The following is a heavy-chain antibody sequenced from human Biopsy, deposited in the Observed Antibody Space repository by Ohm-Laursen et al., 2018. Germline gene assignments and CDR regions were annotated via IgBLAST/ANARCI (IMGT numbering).Heavy chain of an antibody. CDR2: IRDSGDSA. J-gene: IGHJ4*02. CDR1: GFTFSSHA. CDR3: TNHYCGGITCLMNF. V-gene: IGHV3-23*01. Sequence: GSLRLSCAASGFTFSSHAMAWARQAPGKGLEWVSGIRDSGDSAYYADSVNGRFTISRDNSRNTLYLQMNSLRAEDTAVYFCTNHYCGGITCLMNFWGQGTLVTVSS. D-gene: IGHD2-21*01.